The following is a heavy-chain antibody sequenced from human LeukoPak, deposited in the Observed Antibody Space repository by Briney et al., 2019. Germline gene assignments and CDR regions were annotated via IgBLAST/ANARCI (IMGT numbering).Heavy chain of an antibody. CDR3: ARGPGVYYYYMDV. CDR2: IDNSGGSR. D-gene: IGHD7-27*01. J-gene: IGHJ6*03. Sequence: GGSLRLSCAASGYIFRNYAMSWVRQAPGKGLEWVSSIDNSGGSRYYIESVKGRFTISRDTSKNTLSLLMNSLRAEDTAVYYCARGPGVYYYYMDVWGKGTTVTVSS. CDR1: GYIFRNYA. V-gene: IGHV3-23*05.